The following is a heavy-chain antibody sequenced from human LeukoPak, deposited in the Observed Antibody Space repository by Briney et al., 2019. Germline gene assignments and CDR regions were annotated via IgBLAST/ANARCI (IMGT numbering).Heavy chain of an antibody. V-gene: IGHV4-30-4*01. Sequence: SETLSLTCTVSGGSISSGDYYWSWIRQPPGKGLEWIGYIYYSGSTYYNPSLKSRVTISVDTSKNQFSLKLSSLTAADTAVYYCARAPQDTYYYDSSGYYFDYWGQGTLVTVSS. D-gene: IGHD3-22*01. CDR3: ARAPQDTYYYDSSGYYFDY. J-gene: IGHJ4*02. CDR1: GGSISSGDYY. CDR2: IYYSGST.